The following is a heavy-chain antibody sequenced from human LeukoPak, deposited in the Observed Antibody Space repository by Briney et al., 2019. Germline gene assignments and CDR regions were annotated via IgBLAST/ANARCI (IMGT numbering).Heavy chain of an antibody. D-gene: IGHD3-3*01. J-gene: IGHJ5*02. CDR1: GFTFSSYA. V-gene: IGHV3-23*01. Sequence: GGSLRLSCAASGFTFSSYAMSWVRQAPGKGLEWVSAISGSGGSTYYADSVKGRFTISRDNSKNTLYLQMNSLRAEDTAVYYCARGRNGQTLVSSGHNPIWGFDPWGQGTLVTVSS. CDR3: ARGRNGQTLVSSGHNPIWGFDP. CDR2: ISGSGGST.